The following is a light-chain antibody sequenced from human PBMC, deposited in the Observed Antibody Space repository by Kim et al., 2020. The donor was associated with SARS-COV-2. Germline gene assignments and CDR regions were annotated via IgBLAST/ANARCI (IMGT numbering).Light chain of an antibody. CDR2: DNN. CDR1: SSNIGSNY. J-gene: IGLJ2*01. CDR3: GTWDSSLSAVV. V-gene: IGLV1-51*01. Sequence: GQKVTISCSGSSSNIGSNYVSWYQHLPGTAPKLLIYDNNKRPSGIPDRFSGSKSGTSATLGITGLQTGDEADYYCGTWDSSLSAVVFGGGTQLTVL.